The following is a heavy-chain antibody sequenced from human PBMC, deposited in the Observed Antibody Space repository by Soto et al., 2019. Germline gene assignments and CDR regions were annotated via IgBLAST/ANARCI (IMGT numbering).Heavy chain of an antibody. J-gene: IGHJ6*02. D-gene: IGHD1-26*01. CDR2: ISGSGGST. V-gene: IGHV3-23*01. Sequence: EVQLLESGGGLVQPGGSLRLSCAASGFTFSSYAMSWVRQAPGKGLEWVSAISGSGGSTYYADSVKGRFTISRDNSKNTLYLQMNSLRAEDTAVYYWAKARVGATPGVGYYYYGMDVWGQGTTVTVSS. CDR1: GFTFSSYA. CDR3: AKARVGATPGVGYYYYGMDV.